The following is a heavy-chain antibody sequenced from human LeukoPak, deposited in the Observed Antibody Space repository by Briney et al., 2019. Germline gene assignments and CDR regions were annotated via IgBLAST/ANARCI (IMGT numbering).Heavy chain of an antibody. Sequence: GGSLRLSCAASGFTFTAYWMDWVRRVPRKGLVWVSRINTDGSSKTYADSVKGRFTISRDNAENTLYLQMNSLRAEDTAVYYCTRDIGGPVDFWGQGTLVTVSS. V-gene: IGHV3-74*01. D-gene: IGHD3-16*01. CDR2: INTDGSSK. CDR3: TRDIGGPVDF. CDR1: GFTFTAYW. J-gene: IGHJ4*02.